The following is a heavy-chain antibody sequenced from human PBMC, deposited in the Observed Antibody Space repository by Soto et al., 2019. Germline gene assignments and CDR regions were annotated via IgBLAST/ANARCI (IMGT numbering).Heavy chain of an antibody. CDR1: GGSISSGDYY. D-gene: IGHD4-17*01. V-gene: IGHV4-30-4*01. CDR2: IYYSGST. CDR3: ARGAPPYGDYYYGMDV. Sequence: QVQLQESGPGLVKPSQTLSLTCTVSGGSISSGDYYWSWIRQPPGKGLEWIGYIYYSGSTYYNPSLKSRVTISVDTSKNQFSLKLSSVTAADTAVYYCARGAPPYGDYYYGMDVWGQGTTVTVSS. J-gene: IGHJ6*02.